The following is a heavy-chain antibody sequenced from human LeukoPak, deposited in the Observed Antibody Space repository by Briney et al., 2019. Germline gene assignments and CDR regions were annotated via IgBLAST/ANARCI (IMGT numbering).Heavy chain of an antibody. CDR2: ISGSGGST. J-gene: IGHJ6*03. CDR3: AKDLGLPGYMDV. Sequence: GGSLRLSCAASGFTFSSYAMSWVRQAPGKGLEWVSAISGSGGSTYYADSVKGRFTISRDNSKNTLNLQMNSLRAEDTAVYYCAKDLGLPGYMDVWGKGTTVTISS. V-gene: IGHV3-23*01. D-gene: IGHD3-10*01. CDR1: GFTFSSYA.